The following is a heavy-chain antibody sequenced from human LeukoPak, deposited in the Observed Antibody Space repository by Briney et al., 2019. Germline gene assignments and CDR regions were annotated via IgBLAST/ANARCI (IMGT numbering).Heavy chain of an antibody. CDR2: ISAYNGKT. CDR1: GYTFTSYG. Sequence: ASVKLSCKASGYTFTSYGFSWVRLAPGQGLERMGWISAYNGKTNYAQKLHGRVTMTTDTSTSTAYMELRSLRSNDTAVYYFARGYSSSWYGGDFDCWGQGTLVTVSS. J-gene: IGHJ4*02. D-gene: IGHD6-13*01. V-gene: IGHV1-18*04. CDR3: ARGYSSSWYGGDFDC.